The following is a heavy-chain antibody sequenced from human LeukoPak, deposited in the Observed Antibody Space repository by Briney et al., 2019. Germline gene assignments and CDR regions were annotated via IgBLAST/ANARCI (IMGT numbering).Heavy chain of an antibody. CDR1: GFTFSRYT. V-gene: IGHV3-30*04. J-gene: IGHJ5*02. Sequence: GGSLRLSCAASGFTFSRYTMQWVRQAPGKGLQCVALISYDEKQTYYIDSVKGRFTISRDNSKNTLSLQLNSLRAEDTAVYYCARFGTSSGTVITRNNWFDPWGQGTVVTVSS. CDR2: ISYDEKQT. D-gene: IGHD4-23*01. CDR3: ARFGTSSGTVITRNNWFDP.